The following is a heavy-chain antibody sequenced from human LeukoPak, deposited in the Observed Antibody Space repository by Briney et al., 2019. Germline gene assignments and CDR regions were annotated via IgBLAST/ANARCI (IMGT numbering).Heavy chain of an antibody. J-gene: IGHJ6*02. D-gene: IGHD3-10*01. CDR2: INSDGSST. CDR3: ARDYGRSRDYGMDV. CDR1: GFTFSSYW. V-gene: IGHV3-74*01. Sequence: PGGSLRLSCAASGFTFSSYWMHWVRQAPGKGLVWVSRINSDGSSTTYADSVKGRFTISRDNAKNTLYLQMNSPRAEDTAVYFCARDYGRSRDYGMDVWGQGTTVTVSS.